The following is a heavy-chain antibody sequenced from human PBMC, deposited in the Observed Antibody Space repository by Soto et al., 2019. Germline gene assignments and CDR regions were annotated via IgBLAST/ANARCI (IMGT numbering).Heavy chain of an antibody. CDR3: ARDSPPPRE. V-gene: IGHV1-18*01. Sequence: QVQLVQSGAEVKKHGASVKVSCKASGYTFTSYGISWVRQDPVQWLEWMGWISEYKGNTNYAQKLQGRVTMTTDTSTSTDYMALRSLRSDDTAVYYCARDSPPPREWGKGTLVTVSS. CDR2: ISEYKGNT. CDR1: GYTFTSYG. J-gene: IGHJ4*02.